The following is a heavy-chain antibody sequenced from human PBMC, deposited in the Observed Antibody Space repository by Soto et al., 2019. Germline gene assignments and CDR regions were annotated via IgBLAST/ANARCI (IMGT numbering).Heavy chain of an antibody. Sequence: PGGSLRLSCAASGFTFSSYAMHWVRQAPGKGLEWVAVISYDGSNKYYADSVKGRFTISRDNSKNTLYLQMNSLRAEDTAVYYCARGQWLQYPYFDYWGQGTLVTVSS. CDR2: ISYDGSNK. J-gene: IGHJ4*02. CDR3: ARGQWLQYPYFDY. CDR1: GFTFSSYA. V-gene: IGHV3-30-3*01. D-gene: IGHD5-12*01.